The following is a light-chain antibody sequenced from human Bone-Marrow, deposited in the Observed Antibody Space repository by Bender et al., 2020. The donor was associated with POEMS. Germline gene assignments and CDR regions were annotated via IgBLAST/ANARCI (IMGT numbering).Light chain of an antibody. CDR3: SSYANDTLV. J-gene: IGLJ3*02. CDR2: VVT. Sequence: QSALTQLAPVSGSLGRPTTISCTGTSSDIGVYNYVSWYQQLPGKAPKLRIYVVTHRPSGVSDRFSGSKSGNTASLTTSGLQAEDEADYYCSSYANDTLVFGGGTKLTVL. V-gene: IGLV2-14*03. CDR1: SSDIGVYNY.